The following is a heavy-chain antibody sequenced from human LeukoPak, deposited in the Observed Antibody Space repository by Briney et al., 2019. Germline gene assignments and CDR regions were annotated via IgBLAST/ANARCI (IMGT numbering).Heavy chain of an antibody. CDR2: IYTSGST. Sequence: SETLSLTCTVSGGSISSYYWSWIRQPPGKGLEWIGYIYTSGSTNYNPSLKSRVNISVDTSKNQFSLKLSSVTAADTAVYYCARIARYYDFWSGYYRFHAFDIWGQGTMVTVSS. CDR1: GGSISSYY. J-gene: IGHJ3*02. CDR3: ARIARYYDFWSGYYRFHAFDI. D-gene: IGHD3-3*01. V-gene: IGHV4-4*09.